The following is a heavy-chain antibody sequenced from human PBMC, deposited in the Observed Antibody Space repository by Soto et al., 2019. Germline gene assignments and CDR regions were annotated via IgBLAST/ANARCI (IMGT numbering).Heavy chain of an antibody. CDR1: GGTFSSYA. J-gene: IGHJ3*02. CDR2: IIPIFGTA. Sequence: QVQLVQSGAEVKKPGSSVKVSCKASGGTFSSYAISWVRQAPGQGLEWMGGIIPIFGTANYAQKFQGRVTIXXDXSXXTAYMELSSLRSEDTAVYYCARDGYNLGEGGAFDIWGQGTMVTVSS. V-gene: IGHV1-69*12. D-gene: IGHD3-16*01. CDR3: ARDGYNLGEGGAFDI.